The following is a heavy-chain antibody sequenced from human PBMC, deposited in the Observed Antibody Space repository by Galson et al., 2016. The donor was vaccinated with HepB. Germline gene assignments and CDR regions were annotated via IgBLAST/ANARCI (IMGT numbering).Heavy chain of an antibody. Sequence: SLRLSCAASGFSFSDYNMNWVRQAPGKGLEWVSYISDHSATDHYAHSVKRRFTVSRDNANSALYLHMNNLRDEDTAVYFCAKCPELRRILDFWGQGSLVTVSS. CDR2: ISDHSATD. CDR3: AKCPELRRILDF. D-gene: IGHD5/OR15-5a*01. CDR1: GFSFSDYN. J-gene: IGHJ4*02. V-gene: IGHV3-48*02.